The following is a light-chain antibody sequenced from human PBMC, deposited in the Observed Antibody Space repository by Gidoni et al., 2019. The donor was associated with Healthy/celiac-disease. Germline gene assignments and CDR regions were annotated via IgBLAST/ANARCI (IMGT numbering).Light chain of an antibody. Sequence: IVMTQSPLSLPVTPGEPASISFRSSQSLLHSNGYNYLDLYLQKPGQSPQLLIYLGSNRASGVPDRFSGSGSGTDFTLKISRVEAEDVGVYYCMQALQTPITFGQGTRLEIK. J-gene: IGKJ5*01. CDR1: QSLLHSNGYNY. CDR2: LGS. V-gene: IGKV2-28*01. CDR3: MQALQTPIT.